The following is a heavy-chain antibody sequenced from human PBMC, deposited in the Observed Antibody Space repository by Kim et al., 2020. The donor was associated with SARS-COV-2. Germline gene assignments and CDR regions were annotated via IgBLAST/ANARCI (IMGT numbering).Heavy chain of an antibody. V-gene: IGHV4-34*01. J-gene: IGHJ4*02. CDR3: ARGVQGLDSSGYFNY. Sequence: SETLSLTCAVYGGSLSGYYWSWIRQPPEKGLEWIGEVNHSGTTNYNPSLKSRVTLSVDTSKNQFSLKLSSVTAADTAVYYCARGVQGLDSSGYFNYWGQGTLVTVSS. D-gene: IGHD3-22*01. CDR2: VNHSGTT. CDR1: GGSLSGYY.